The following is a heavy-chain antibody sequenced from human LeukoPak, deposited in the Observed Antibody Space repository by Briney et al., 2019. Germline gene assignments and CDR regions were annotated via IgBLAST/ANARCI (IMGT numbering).Heavy chain of an antibody. CDR2: ISTGSSHI. CDR3: ARGNKWSFDS. CDR1: GFTFSGYS. J-gene: IGHJ4*02. D-gene: IGHD2-15*01. Sequence: GGSLRLSCAASGFTFSGYSMNWVRQAPGKGLEWVSCISTGSSHIYYADSMKGRFTISRDNAKNSLYLQMNSLRPEDTAVYYCARGNKWSFDSWGQGALVTVSS. V-gene: IGHV3-21*01.